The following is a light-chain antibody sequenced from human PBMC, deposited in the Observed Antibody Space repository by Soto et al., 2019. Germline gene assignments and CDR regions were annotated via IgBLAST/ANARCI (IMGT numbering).Light chain of an antibody. CDR2: DAS. Sequence: QLTQSPSSLSASVGDRVTIPCRASQDISTSLAWYQQKPGKAPKLLIFDASTLESGVPLRFSGSGSGTNFTLTISSLQPEDFATYYCQQFQSYPLTFCGGTKVEVK. J-gene: IGKJ4*01. V-gene: IGKV1-13*02. CDR1: QDISTS. CDR3: QQFQSYPLT.